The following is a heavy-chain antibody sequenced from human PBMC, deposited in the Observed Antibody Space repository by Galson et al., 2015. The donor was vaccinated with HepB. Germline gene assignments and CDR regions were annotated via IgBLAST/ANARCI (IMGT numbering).Heavy chain of an antibody. CDR2: INDNGKNR. Sequence: SLRLSCAASGFTFGAFGMSWVRQAPGKGPEWVSTINDNGKNRHYADSVKGRFTISRDDSKNTLFLQLSSLEASDSAMYYRARHKYSTSLNDALQMWGQGTMVTVS. CDR1: GFTFGAFG. D-gene: IGHD2-2*01. CDR3: ARHKYSTSLNDALQM. V-gene: IGHV3-23*01. J-gene: IGHJ3*01.